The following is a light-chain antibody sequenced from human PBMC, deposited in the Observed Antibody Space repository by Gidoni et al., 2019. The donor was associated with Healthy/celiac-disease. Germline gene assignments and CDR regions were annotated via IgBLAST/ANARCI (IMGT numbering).Light chain of an antibody. V-gene: IGKV1-39*01. J-gene: IGKJ2*01. CDR2: AAS. CDR1: QSISSY. CDR3: QQSYSTPPYT. Sequence: DIQMTQSPSSLSASVGDRVTITCRASQSISSYLHWYQQKPGKAPKLLIYAASSLQSGVPSRFRGSGSGTDFTLTISSLQPEDFATYYCQQSYSTPPYTFXQXTKLEIK.